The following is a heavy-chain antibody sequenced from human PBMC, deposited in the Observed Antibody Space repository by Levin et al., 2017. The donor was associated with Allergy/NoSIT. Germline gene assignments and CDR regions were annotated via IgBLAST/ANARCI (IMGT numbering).Heavy chain of an antibody. CDR3: AREGDSVMVIRHNWFDP. CDR2: ITRFSTYI. Sequence: GESLKISCSASGFTFSDYTMSWIRQVPGKGLQWVSSITRFSTYIYYADSVKGRFIISRDNAKNSVYLQMDNLRAEDTAVYYCAREGDSVMVIRHNWFDPWGQGNLVTVSS. J-gene: IGHJ5*02. V-gene: IGHV3-21*06. CDR1: GFTFSDYT. D-gene: IGHD3-10*01.